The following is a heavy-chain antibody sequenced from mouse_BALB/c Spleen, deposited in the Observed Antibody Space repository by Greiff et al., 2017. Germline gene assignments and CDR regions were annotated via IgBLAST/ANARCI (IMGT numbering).Heavy chain of an antibody. CDR3: ARMPFTTDYFDY. D-gene: IGHD1-1*01. J-gene: IGHJ2*01. CDR1: GYTFTSYT. CDR2: INPSSGYT. V-gene: IGHV1-4*01. Sequence: VQLQESGAELARPGASVKMSCKASGYTFTSYTMHWVKQRPGQGLEWIGYINPSSGYTNYNQKFKDKATLTADKSSSTAYMQLSSLTSEDSAVYYCARMPFTTDYFDYWGQGTTLTVSS.